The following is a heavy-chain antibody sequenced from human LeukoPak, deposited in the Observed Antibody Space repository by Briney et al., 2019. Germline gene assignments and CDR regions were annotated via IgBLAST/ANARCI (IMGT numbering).Heavy chain of an antibody. J-gene: IGHJ4*02. CDR3: ARQDIAARLFDY. D-gene: IGHD6-6*01. CDR1: GGSISSSNYY. CDR2: IYYRGST. Sequence: SETLSLTCTVSGGSISSSNYYWGWIRQSPGRGLEWIGSIYYRGSTYYNPSLKSRVTISVDTSKNQFSLKLSSVTAADTAVYYCARQDIAARLFDYWGQGTLVTVSS. V-gene: IGHV4-39*01.